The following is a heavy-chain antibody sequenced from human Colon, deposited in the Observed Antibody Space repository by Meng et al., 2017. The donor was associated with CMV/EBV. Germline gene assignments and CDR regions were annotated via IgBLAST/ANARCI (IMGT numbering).Heavy chain of an antibody. V-gene: IGHV3-53*01. CDR1: GFTVSSNY. CDR3: ARTRIAAAGTGWFDP. D-gene: IGHD6-13*01. J-gene: IGHJ5*02. Sequence: ASGFTVSSNYMSWVRQAPGKGLECVSVIYSGGSTYYADSVKGRFTISRDNSKNTLYLQMNSLRAEDTAVYYCARTRIAAAGTGWFDPWGQGTLVTVSS. CDR2: IYSGGST.